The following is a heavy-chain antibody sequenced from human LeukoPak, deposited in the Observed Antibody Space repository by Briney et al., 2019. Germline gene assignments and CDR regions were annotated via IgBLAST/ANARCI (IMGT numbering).Heavy chain of an antibody. V-gene: IGHV4-4*02. CDR3: ARVPAFYYGDYWTSSNSFDY. D-gene: IGHD4-17*01. CDR1: GGSISTTHW. Sequence: PSGTLSLTCAVSGGSISTTHWWSWVRQPPGMGLEWIGEIFQTGRTGYNPSLKSRLIISLDKSRNQFSLELSSVTAADTAVYYCARVPAFYYGDYWTSSNSFDYWGQGTLVTVSS. J-gene: IGHJ4*02. CDR2: IFQTGRT.